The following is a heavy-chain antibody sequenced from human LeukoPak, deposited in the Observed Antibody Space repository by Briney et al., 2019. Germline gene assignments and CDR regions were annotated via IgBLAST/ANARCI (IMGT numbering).Heavy chain of an antibody. Sequence: PGGSLRLSCAATGFIVSSNYMNWVRQAPGKGLEWVFTLYTDGRTFYADSVKGRFTFSRDNSKNTVYLQLNSLRAEDTAVYYCSRIWSAHDNSWGQGALVTVSS. CDR1: GFIVSSNY. CDR3: SRIWSAHDNS. CDR2: LYTDGRT. J-gene: IGHJ4*02. V-gene: IGHV3-66*01. D-gene: IGHD3-3*01.